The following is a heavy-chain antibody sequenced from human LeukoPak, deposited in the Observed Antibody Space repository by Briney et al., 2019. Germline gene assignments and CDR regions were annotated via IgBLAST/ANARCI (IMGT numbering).Heavy chain of an antibody. CDR1: GFTFSNYG. V-gene: IGHV3-33*06. Sequence: PEGSLSLSCGTSGFTFSNYGMHWVRQAPGKGLEWVAVIWHDGSNKYYADSVKGRFTVSRDNSKNILYLQMNNLRAEDTAVYYCANNFDYWGQGTLVTVSS. CDR3: ANNFDY. CDR2: IWHDGSNK. J-gene: IGHJ4*02. D-gene: IGHD5-24*01.